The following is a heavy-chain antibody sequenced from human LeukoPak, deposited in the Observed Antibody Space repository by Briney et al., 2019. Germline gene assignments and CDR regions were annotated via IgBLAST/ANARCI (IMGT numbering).Heavy chain of an antibody. CDR2: IIPIFGTT. Sequence: ASVKVSCKASGYTFTSYAISWVRQAPGQGPEWMGGIIPIFGTTNYAQKFQGRVTITADESTSTAYMELSSLRSEDTAVYYCARIVGIASRGYFDYWGQGTLVTVSS. D-gene: IGHD3-10*01. J-gene: IGHJ4*02. CDR1: GYTFTSYA. CDR3: ARIVGIASRGYFDY. V-gene: IGHV1-69*13.